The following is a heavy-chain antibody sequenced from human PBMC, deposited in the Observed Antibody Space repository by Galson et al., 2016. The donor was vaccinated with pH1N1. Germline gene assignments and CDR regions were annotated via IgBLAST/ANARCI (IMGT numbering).Heavy chain of an antibody. CDR1: GFTFSSYS. J-gene: IGHJ6*02. V-gene: IGHV3-48*01. CDR2: ISSSSSTI. Sequence: SLRLSCAASGFTFSSYSMNWVRQAPGKGLEWVSYISSSSSTIYYADSVKGRFTISRDNAKNSLYLQMNSLRAEDTAVYYCAGVNHYYYYGMDVWGQGTTVTVSS. D-gene: IGHD1-14*01. CDR3: AGVNHYYYYGMDV.